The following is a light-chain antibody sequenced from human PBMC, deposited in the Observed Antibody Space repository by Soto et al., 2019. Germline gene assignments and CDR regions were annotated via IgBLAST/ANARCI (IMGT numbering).Light chain of an antibody. CDR3: QQANSSPLT. CDR2: ASS. CDR1: RSISSY. J-gene: IGKJ4*01. Sequence: DIQMSQSPSSLSTSVGDRFTSTFRAGRSISSYLNCYQQNPANAPKPLIYASSSLQTGVPSRFRGSASGTDFTLTISRLQPEDFATYYCQQANSSPLTFGGGSKV. V-gene: IGKV1-39*01.